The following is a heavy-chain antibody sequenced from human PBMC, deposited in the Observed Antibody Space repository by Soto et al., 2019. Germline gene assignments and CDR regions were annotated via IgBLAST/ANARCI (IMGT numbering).Heavy chain of an antibody. CDR1: GFSLSTSGMR. CDR2: IDWDEDR. V-gene: IGHV2-70*04. D-gene: IGHD3-22*01. Sequence: SGPTLVNPTETRTLTCTFSGFSLSTSGMRVSWIRQAPGKALEWLARIDWDEDRFYSTSLKTRLTISKDTSKNQVVLTMTKMDPVDTATYYCARMRSDYDSSGLDYWGQGILVTVSS. J-gene: IGHJ4*02. CDR3: ARMRSDYDSSGLDY.